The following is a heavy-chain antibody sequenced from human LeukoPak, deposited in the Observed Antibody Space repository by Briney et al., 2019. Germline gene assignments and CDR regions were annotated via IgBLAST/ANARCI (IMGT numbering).Heavy chain of an antibody. CDR2: ISAYNGNT. CDR1: GYPFTSYG. J-gene: IGHJ4*02. V-gene: IGHV1-18*01. D-gene: IGHD2-15*01. Sequence: ASVKVSCKASGYPFTSYGISWVRQAPGQGLEWMGWISAYNGNTNYAQKLQGRVTMTTDTSTSTAYMELSSLRSEDTAVYYCASTQVVVAATAMNFDYWGQGTLVTVSS. CDR3: ASTQVVVAATAMNFDY.